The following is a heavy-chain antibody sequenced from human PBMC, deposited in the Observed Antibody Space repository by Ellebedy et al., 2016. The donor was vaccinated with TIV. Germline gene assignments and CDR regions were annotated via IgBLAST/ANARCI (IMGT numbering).Heavy chain of an antibody. V-gene: IGHV3-74*01. CDR1: AFTFRSYW. J-gene: IGHJ4*02. Sequence: GESLKISCSASAFTFRSYWMHWVRQVPGKGLVWVSRISGDASHTDYADSVKDRFTISRDNAKNTLYLQMNSLRVEDTAVYYCTRALANGGSCYEEWGQGILVTVSS. CDR3: TRALANGGSCYEE. CDR2: ISGDASHT. D-gene: IGHD2-15*01.